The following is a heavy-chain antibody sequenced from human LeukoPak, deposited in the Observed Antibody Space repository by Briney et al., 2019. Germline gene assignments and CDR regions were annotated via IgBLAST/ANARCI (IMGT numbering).Heavy chain of an antibody. D-gene: IGHD5-24*01. CDR3: ARDRLRDGYNYIDY. Sequence: SETLSPTCAVYGGSFSGYYWSWIRQPPGKGLEWIGEINHSGSTNYNPSLKSRVTIPVDTSKNQFSLKLSSVTAADTAVYYCARDRLRDGYNYIDYWGQGTLVTVSS. J-gene: IGHJ4*02. V-gene: IGHV4-34*01. CDR1: GGSFSGYY. CDR2: INHSGST.